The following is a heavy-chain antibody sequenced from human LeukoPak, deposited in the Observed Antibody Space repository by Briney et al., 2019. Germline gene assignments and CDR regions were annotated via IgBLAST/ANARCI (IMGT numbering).Heavy chain of an antibody. Sequence: GGSLRLSCAASGFTFSNHEMNWVRQAPGKGLEWVSYISRSETKYYADSVKGRFTISRDNAKSLLFLQMNSLRAEDTAVYYRVRDHYYGSGIYSYYFDYWGQGTLVTVSS. CDR2: ISRSETK. D-gene: IGHD3-10*01. J-gene: IGHJ4*02. V-gene: IGHV3-48*03. CDR1: GFTFSNHE. CDR3: VRDHYYGSGIYSYYFDY.